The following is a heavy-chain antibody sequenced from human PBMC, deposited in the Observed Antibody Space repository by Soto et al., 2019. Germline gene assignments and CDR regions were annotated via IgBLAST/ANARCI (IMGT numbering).Heavy chain of an antibody. V-gene: IGHV5-51*01. Sequence: SLKISCKGSGYSFTTYWINWVRQMPGKGLEWMGIIYPDDSEIRYSPAFQGQVTISVDKSISAAYLQWSSLKASDSAVYYCARRRGMDVWGQGTMVTVPS. CDR2: IYPDDSEI. CDR3: ARRRGMDV. CDR1: GYSFTTYW. J-gene: IGHJ6*02.